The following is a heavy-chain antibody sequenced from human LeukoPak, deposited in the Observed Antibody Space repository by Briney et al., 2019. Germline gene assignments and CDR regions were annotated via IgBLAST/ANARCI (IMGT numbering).Heavy chain of an antibody. Sequence: SETLSLTCAVSGGSISSSDWWSWVRQPPGKGLEWIGEIYHSGSTNYNPSLKSRVTISVDKSKNQFSLNPSSVTAADTAVYYCARDRRYYDSSAYIRGFDYWGQGTLVTVSS. D-gene: IGHD3-22*01. CDR1: GGSISSSDW. J-gene: IGHJ4*02. V-gene: IGHV4-4*02. CDR2: IYHSGST. CDR3: ARDRRYYDSSAYIRGFDY.